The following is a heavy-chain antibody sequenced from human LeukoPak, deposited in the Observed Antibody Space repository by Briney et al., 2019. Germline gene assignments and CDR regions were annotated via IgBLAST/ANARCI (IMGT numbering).Heavy chain of an antibody. Sequence: GGSLRLSCTASGFTFSSHWMTWVRQPPGKGLEWVANIKEDGSVKYYVDSVKGRFTISRDNALNSLYLQMNSLRAEDTAIYYCARSIPYGTTWYGRSDYWGQGTLVTVSS. CDR1: GFTFSSHW. D-gene: IGHD6-13*01. CDR3: ARSIPYGTTWYGRSDY. J-gene: IGHJ4*02. CDR2: IKEDGSVK. V-gene: IGHV3-7*03.